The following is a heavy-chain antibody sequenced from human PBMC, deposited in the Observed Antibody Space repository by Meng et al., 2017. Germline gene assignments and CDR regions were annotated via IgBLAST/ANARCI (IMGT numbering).Heavy chain of an antibody. Sequence: QMQASGPGLVKPSGALSLTCAVSGGSISSSNWWSWVRQPPGKGLEWIGEIYHSGSTNHNPSLKSRVTISVDKSKNQFSLKLSSVTAADTAVYYCARDVVGAIIIARGDYWGQGTLVTVSS. V-gene: IGHV4-4*02. CDR2: IYHSGST. J-gene: IGHJ4*02. CDR3: ARDVVGAIIIARGDY. D-gene: IGHD1-26*01. CDR1: GGSISSSNW.